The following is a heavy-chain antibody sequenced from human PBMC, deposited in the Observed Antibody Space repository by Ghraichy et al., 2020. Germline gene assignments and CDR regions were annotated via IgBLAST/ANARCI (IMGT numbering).Heavy chain of an antibody. CDR2: IRSSSGGI. CDR1: GFTFRDYS. D-gene: IGHD7-27*01. V-gene: IGHV3-48*02. Sequence: GGSLRLSCAASGFTFRDYSMNWVRQAPGEGLEWISWIRSSSGGIVYADSVKGRFTISADNAKSSVYLQMNSLRDEDTAVYYCARDLHWAFDNWGPGTLVTVSS. CDR3: ARDLHWAFDN. J-gene: IGHJ4*02.